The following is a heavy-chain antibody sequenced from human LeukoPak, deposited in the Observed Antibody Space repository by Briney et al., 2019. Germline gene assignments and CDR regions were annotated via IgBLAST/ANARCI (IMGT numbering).Heavy chain of an antibody. CDR3: ARVRPHYDFWSGYFDY. D-gene: IGHD3-3*01. CDR2: ISAYNGNT. J-gene: IGHJ4*02. V-gene: IGHV1-18*01. CDR1: GYTFTSYG. Sequence: GASVKVSCKASGYTFTSYGTSWVRQAPGQGLEWMGWISAYNGNTNYAQKLQGRVTMTTDTSTSTAYMELRSLRSDDTAVYYCARVRPHYDFWSGYFDYWGQGTLVTVSS.